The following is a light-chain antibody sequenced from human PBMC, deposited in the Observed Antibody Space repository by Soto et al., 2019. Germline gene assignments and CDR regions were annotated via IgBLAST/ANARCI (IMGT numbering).Light chain of an antibody. J-gene: IGKJ5*01. V-gene: IGKV3D-20*02. CDR3: LQRSDWPT. CDR1: QSISSSF. Sequence: EIVMTQSPGILSLSPGERASLSCGASQSISSSFLACYQQKPVQAPRLLIYGALNRATGIPARFSAGGSETHFTLTISSLEPEDSAVYYCLQRSDWPTFGQGTRLEIK. CDR2: GAL.